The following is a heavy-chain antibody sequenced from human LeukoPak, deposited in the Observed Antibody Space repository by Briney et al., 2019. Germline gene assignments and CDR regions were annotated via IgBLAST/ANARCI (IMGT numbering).Heavy chain of an antibody. J-gene: IGHJ4*02. CDR2: INDGGNIT. V-gene: IGHV3-23*01. Sequence: GGSLRLSCAASGFTFSTYSLSWDRQASGKGLEWVSTINDGGNITDYAASVKGRFTTSRDNSRNTLYLQMDSLRAEDTAVYYCAKDTMIRGVIRGVDSWGQGTLVTVSS. CDR1: GFTFSTYS. CDR3: AKDTMIRGVIRGVDS. D-gene: IGHD3-10*01.